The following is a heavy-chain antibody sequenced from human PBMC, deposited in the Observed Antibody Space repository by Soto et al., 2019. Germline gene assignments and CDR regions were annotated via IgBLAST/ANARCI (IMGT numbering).Heavy chain of an antibody. CDR1: GFTFSNYA. D-gene: IGHD3-16*02. CDR3: ARARDRYSDNVSAYFDY. J-gene: IGHJ4*02. V-gene: IGHV3-30-3*01. Sequence: QVQLVESGGGVVQPGRSLRLSCAASGFTFSNYAMHWVRQAPGKGLEGVTLISYDGRNKYYADSVKGRFTISRDNSKNKLYLQMNSLRAEDTALFYWARARDRYSDNVSAYFDYWGQGTLFTVSS. CDR2: ISYDGRNK.